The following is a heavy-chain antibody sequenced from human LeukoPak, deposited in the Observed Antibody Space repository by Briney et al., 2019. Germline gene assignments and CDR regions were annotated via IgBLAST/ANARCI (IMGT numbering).Heavy chain of an antibody. Sequence: GGSLRLSCEASGFTFEDYTMSWVRQAPGKGLEWVSGINWNGCTTGYVDSVKGRFTISRENAKKYLYLQMNSLRAEDTALYYCAKGGAIFGVVRHYYYMDVWGKGTTVTVSS. CDR2: INWNGCTT. V-gene: IGHV3-20*04. D-gene: IGHD3-3*01. CDR1: GFTFEDYT. J-gene: IGHJ6*03. CDR3: AKGGAIFGVVRHYYYMDV.